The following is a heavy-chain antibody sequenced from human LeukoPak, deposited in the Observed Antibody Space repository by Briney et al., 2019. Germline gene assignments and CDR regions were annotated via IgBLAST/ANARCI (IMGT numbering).Heavy chain of an antibody. Sequence: SETLSLTGTVSGRSISSSSYYWGWIRQPPGKGLEWIGSIYYSGSTYYNPSLKSRVTISVDTSKNQFSLKLSSVTAADTAVYYCARRWEYSYGIDYWGQGTLVTVSS. CDR2: IYYSGST. V-gene: IGHV4-39*01. CDR1: GRSISSSSYY. CDR3: ARRWEYSYGIDY. D-gene: IGHD5-18*01. J-gene: IGHJ4*02.